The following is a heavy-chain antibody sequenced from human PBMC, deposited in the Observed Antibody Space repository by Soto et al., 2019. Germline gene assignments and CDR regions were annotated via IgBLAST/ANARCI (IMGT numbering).Heavy chain of an antibody. Sequence: GGSLRLSCAASGFTFSSYAMHWVRQAPGKGLEWVAVISYDGSNKYYADSVKGRFTISRDNSKNTLYLQMNSLRAEDTAVYYCARDLSTLIPGFDYWGQGTLVTVSS. D-gene: IGHD2-8*01. J-gene: IGHJ4*02. V-gene: IGHV3-30-3*01. CDR2: ISYDGSNK. CDR3: ARDLSTLIPGFDY. CDR1: GFTFSSYA.